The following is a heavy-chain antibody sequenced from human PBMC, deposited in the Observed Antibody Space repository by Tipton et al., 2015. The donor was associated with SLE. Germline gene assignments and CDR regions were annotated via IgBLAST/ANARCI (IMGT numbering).Heavy chain of an antibody. Sequence: SLRLSCAASGFTFSSYAMHWVRQAPGKGLEWVAVISYDGSNKYYADSLKGRFTISRDDSKNTLYLQMNSLRTEDTAVFYCATGVAVAPDYWGQGTLVTVSS. CDR2: ISYDGSNK. D-gene: IGHD6-19*01. V-gene: IGHV3-30*04. CDR1: GFTFSSYA. J-gene: IGHJ4*02. CDR3: ATGVAVAPDY.